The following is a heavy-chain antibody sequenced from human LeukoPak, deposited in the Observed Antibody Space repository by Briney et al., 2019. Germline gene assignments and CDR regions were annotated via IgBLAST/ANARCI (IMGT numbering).Heavy chain of an antibody. Sequence: GGSLRLSCAASGSTTFSRSWMHWVRQAPGKGLVWVSGIKDDGSDTTYADSVKGRFTTSRDNAKDTLYLQMHSLRVEDTALYYCAKLANRFSSDDYWGQGTLVTVSS. V-gene: IGHV3-74*03. CDR1: GSTTFSRSW. CDR2: IKDDGSDT. D-gene: IGHD6-6*01. CDR3: AKLANRFSSDDY. J-gene: IGHJ4*02.